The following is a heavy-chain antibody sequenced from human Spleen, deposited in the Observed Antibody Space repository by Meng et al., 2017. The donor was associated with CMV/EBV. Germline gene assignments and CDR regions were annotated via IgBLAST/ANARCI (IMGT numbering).Heavy chain of an antibody. D-gene: IGHD6-13*01. J-gene: IGHJ4*02. CDR2: ISSDNSFI. CDR1: GFTFSSYS. Sequence: GESLKISCAASGFTFSSYSMNWVRQAPGKGLEWVSFISSDNSFIHYADSVKGRFTISRDNAKNSLYLQMNSLRVEDTAVYYCARDDLAATGTNHYWGQGTLVTVPQ. CDR3: ARDDLAATGTNHY. V-gene: IGHV3-21*01.